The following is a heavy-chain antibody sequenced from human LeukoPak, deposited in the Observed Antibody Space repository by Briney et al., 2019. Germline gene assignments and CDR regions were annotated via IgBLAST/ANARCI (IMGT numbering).Heavy chain of an antibody. CDR2: IYYSGST. CDR1: GGSISSSSYY. CDR3: ARPDRYYYDSSGYSPFGPFDY. V-gene: IGHV4-39*01. D-gene: IGHD3-22*01. J-gene: IGHJ4*02. Sequence: SETLSLTCTVSGGSISSSSYYWGWIRQPPGKGLEWIGSIYYSGSTYYNPSFKSRVTISVDTSKNQFSLKLSSATAADTAVYYCARPDRYYYDSSGYSPFGPFDYWGQGTLVTVSS.